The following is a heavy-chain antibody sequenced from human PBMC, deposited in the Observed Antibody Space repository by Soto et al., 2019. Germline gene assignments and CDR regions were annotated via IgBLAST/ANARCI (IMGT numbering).Heavy chain of an antibody. CDR1: GYTFTGNY. J-gene: IGHJ3*02. CDR3: VREGAHSGSYSNALDI. CDR2: ISPNSGDT. D-gene: IGHD3-10*01. Sequence: ASVKVSCKASGYTFTGNYLHWVRQAPGQGLEWMGWISPNSGDTNFGQKFQGRVAMTTDTSTSTAYMELRRLSSDDTAVYYCVREGAHSGSYSNALDIWGQGTMVT. V-gene: IGHV1-2*02.